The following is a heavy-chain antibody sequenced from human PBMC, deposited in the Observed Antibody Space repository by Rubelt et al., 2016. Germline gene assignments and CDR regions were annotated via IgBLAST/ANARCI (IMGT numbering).Heavy chain of an antibody. CDR1: GFTFSSYA. V-gene: IGHV3-23*01. CDR2: ISGSGGST. CDR3: AKVLDGYNNFDY. D-gene: IGHD5-24*01. J-gene: IGHJ4*02. Sequence: EVQLLESGGGLVQPGGSLRLSCAASGFTFSSYAMSWVRQAPGKGLEWVSAISGSGGSTYYADAVNGRFTISRDNSKNTLYLQMNSLRAEDTAVYYCAKVLDGYNNFDYWGQGTLVTVSS.